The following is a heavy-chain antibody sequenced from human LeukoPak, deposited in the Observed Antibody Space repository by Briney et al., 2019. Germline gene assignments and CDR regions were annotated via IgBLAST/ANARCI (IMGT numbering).Heavy chain of an antibody. V-gene: IGHV3-11*01. D-gene: IGHD3-10*01. J-gene: IGHJ5*02. CDR3: ARDATPVRGVIGNWFDP. Sequence: GGSLRLSCAASGFTFSDYYMSWIRQAPGKGLEGVSYISSSGSTIYYADSVKGRFTISRDNAKNSLYLQMNSLRAEDTAVYYCARDATPVRGVIGNWFDPRGQGTLVTVSS. CDR2: ISSSGSTI. CDR1: GFTFSDYY.